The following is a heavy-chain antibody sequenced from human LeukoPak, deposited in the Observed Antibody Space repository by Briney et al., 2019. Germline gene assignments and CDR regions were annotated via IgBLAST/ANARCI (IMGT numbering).Heavy chain of an antibody. V-gene: IGHV4-59*01. D-gene: IGHD5-24*01. CDR1: GGSISSYY. Sequence: SETLYLTCTVSGGSISSYYWSWIRQPPGKGLEWIGYIYYSGSTNYNPSLKSRVTISVDTSKNQFSLKLSSVTAADTAVYYCARVLDGYKYYFDYWGQGTLVTVSS. J-gene: IGHJ4*02. CDR2: IYYSGST. CDR3: ARVLDGYKYYFDY.